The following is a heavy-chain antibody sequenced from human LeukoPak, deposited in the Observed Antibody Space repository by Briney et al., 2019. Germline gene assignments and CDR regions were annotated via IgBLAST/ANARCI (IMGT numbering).Heavy chain of an antibody. Sequence: ASVKVSRKASGYTFTGYYMHWVRQAPGQGLEWMGWINPNSGGANYAQKFQGRVTMTRDTSISTAYMELSRLRSDDTAVYYCASFGGFWSGPFDYWGQGTLVTVSS. D-gene: IGHD3-3*01. CDR1: GYTFTGYY. J-gene: IGHJ4*02. CDR3: ASFGGFWSGPFDY. V-gene: IGHV1-2*02. CDR2: INPNSGGA.